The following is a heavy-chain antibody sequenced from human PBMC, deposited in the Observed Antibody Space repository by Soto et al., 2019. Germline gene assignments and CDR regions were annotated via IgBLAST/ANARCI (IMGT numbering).Heavy chain of an antibody. J-gene: IGHJ4*02. CDR2: IYPGDSDT. CDR1: GYSFTSYW. D-gene: IGHD3-10*01. CDR3: ARHYYYGSGNYGQIDY. Sequence: GESLKISCKGSGYSFTSYWIGWVCQMPGKGLEWMGIIYPGDSDTRYSPSFQGQVTISADKSISTAYLQWSSLKASDTAMYYCARHYYYGSGNYGQIDYWGQGTLVTVSS. V-gene: IGHV5-51*01.